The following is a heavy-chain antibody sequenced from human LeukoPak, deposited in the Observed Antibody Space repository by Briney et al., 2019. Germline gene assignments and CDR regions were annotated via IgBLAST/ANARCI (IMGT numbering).Heavy chain of an antibody. Sequence: GGSLRLSCAASGFTFSSYWMSWVRQASGKGLEWVANIKQDGSEKYYVDSVRGRFTISRDNAKNSLYLQMNSLRAEDTAVYYCARDWIAVGATSDYWGQGTLVTVSS. CDR2: IKQDGSEK. D-gene: IGHD1-26*01. J-gene: IGHJ4*02. CDR1: GFTFSSYW. V-gene: IGHV3-7*01. CDR3: ARDWIAVGATSDY.